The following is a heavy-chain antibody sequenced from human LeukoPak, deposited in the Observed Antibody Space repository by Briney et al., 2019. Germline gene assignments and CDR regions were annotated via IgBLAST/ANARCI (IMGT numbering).Heavy chain of an antibody. V-gene: IGHV1-18*01. J-gene: IGHJ6*03. D-gene: IGHD3-10*01. Sequence: ASVKVSCKASGYTFTSYGISWVRQAPGQWLEWMGWISAYNGNTNYAQKLQGRVTMTTDTSTSTAYMELRSLRSDDTAVYYCARAEHSEPGWFGESPLYYMDVWGKGTTVTVSS. CDR1: GYTFTSYG. CDR2: ISAYNGNT. CDR3: ARAEHSEPGWFGESPLYYMDV.